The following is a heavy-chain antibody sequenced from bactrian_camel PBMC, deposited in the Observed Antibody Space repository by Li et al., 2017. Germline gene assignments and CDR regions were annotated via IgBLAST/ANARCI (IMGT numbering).Heavy chain of an antibody. CDR1: GFTFSSYW. J-gene: IGHJ4*01. Sequence: VQLVESGGGLVQPGESLMLSCAASGFTFSSYWMIWVRQAPGKGLEGVSGISGNGERTWTVDSVKGRYTISRDNAKNTLYLQMDSLTSEDTALYYCATDCIGGSCSYWGQGTQVTVS. CDR2: ISGNGERT. V-gene: IGHV3S1*01. D-gene: IGHD6*01. CDR3: ATDCIGGSCSY.